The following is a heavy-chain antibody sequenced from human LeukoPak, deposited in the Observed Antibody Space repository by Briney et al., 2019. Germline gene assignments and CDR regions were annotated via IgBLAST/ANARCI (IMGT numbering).Heavy chain of an antibody. V-gene: IGHV4-61*02. J-gene: IGHJ4*02. CDR2: IHISGST. Sequence: SQTLSPTCTVSGVSISSVNHYWIWIRQSAGKGLEWIGRIHISGSTNYNPSLKSRVTISLDTSKNQFSLKLSSVTAADTAVYYCAACYYDSSGYFNSDYWGQGTLVTVSS. CDR1: GVSISSVNHY. D-gene: IGHD3-22*01. CDR3: AACYYDSSGYFNSDY.